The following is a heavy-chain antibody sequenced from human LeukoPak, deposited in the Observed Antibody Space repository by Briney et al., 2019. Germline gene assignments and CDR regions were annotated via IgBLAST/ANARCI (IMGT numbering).Heavy chain of an antibody. CDR1: GGSFSGYY. J-gene: IGHJ4*02. CDR3: ARGLRGIVVVPAAIGRKSIAANLYYFDY. Sequence: SETLSLTCAVYGGSFSGYYWSWIRQPPGKGLEWIGEINHSGSTNYNPSLKSRVTISVDKSKNQFSLKLSSVTAADTAVYYCARGLRGIVVVPAAIGRKSIAANLYYFDYWGQGTLVTVSS. D-gene: IGHD2-2*02. V-gene: IGHV4-34*01. CDR2: INHSGST.